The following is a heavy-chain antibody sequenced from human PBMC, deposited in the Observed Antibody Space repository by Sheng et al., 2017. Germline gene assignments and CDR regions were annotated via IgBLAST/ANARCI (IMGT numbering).Heavy chain of an antibody. V-gene: IGHV3-72*01. J-gene: IGHJ5*02. Sequence: EVQLVESGGGLVQPGGSLRLSCAASGFIFSDHFMDWVRQAPGKGLEWVARIRNKASSYTTEYAASVKGRFIISRDDSKNSLYLQMNSLKTEDTAVYYCGRDISRFSGTPNPWGQGTLVTVSS. CDR1: GFIFSDHF. CDR2: IRNKASSYTT. D-gene: IGHD1-7*01. CDR3: GRDISRFSGTPNP.